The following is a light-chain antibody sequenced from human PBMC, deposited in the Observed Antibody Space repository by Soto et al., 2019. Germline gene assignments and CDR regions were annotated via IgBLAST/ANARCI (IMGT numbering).Light chain of an antibody. Sequence: EIVLTQSPGTLSLSPGERATLSCRASQSVSSSYLSWYQQRPGQAPRLLIYAASSRATDIPDRFSGSGSGTDFSLTISRLEPEDFAVYYCHLYGSSRALTFGGGTKVEIK. V-gene: IGKV3-20*01. CDR3: HLYGSSRALT. CDR2: AAS. J-gene: IGKJ4*01. CDR1: QSVSSSY.